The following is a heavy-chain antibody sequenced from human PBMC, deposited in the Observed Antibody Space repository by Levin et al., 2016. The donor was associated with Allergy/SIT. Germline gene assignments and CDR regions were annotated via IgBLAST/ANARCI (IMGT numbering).Heavy chain of an antibody. J-gene: IGHJ4*02. V-gene: IGHV2-26*01. Sequence: WIRQPPGKALEWLAHIFSNDEKSYSTSLKSRLTISKDTSKSQVVLTMTNMDPVDTATYYCARIDVGTAMANPFDYWGQGTLVTVSS. D-gene: IGHD5-18*01. CDR3: ARIDVGTAMANPFDY. CDR2: IFSNDEK.